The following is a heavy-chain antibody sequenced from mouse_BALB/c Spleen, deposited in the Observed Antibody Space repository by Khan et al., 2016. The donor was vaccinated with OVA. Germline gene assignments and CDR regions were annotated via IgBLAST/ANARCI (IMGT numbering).Heavy chain of an antibody. CDR1: GFTFSSYG. CDR2: ISGDSSTI. J-gene: IGHJ2*01. Sequence: EVELVESGGGLVQPGGSRKLSCAASGFTFSSYGMHWVRQAPEKGLEWVAYISGDSSTIYYADKVKGRFTISTDNPKNTLFLQMTSLMSEDTAMYYCATSYYCGYYFDYWGPGTTLTVSS. V-gene: IGHV5-17*02. D-gene: IGHD1-1*01. CDR3: ATSYYCGYYFDY.